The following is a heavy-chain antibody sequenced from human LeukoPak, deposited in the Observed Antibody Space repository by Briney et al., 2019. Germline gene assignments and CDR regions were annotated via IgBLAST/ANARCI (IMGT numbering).Heavy chain of an antibody. CDR3: AKDSWSHNGIYDPFDI. J-gene: IGHJ3*02. CDR1: GFTFSSYW. CDR2: MGGGDNDR. D-gene: IGHD2-8*01. V-gene: IGHV3-23*01. Sequence: GGSLRLSYAASGFTFSSYWMSWVRQTPGKGLQWVSVMGGGDNDRYYTDSVKGRFIVSRDNSKNTLFLQMNSLRPEDTAIYYCAKDSWSHNGIYDPFDIWGQGTMVTVSS.